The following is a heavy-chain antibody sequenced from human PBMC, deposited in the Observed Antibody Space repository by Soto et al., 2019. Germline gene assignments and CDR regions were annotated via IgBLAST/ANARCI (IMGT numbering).Heavy chain of an antibody. CDR1: GGSMISGAYY. D-gene: IGHD3-9*01. J-gene: IGHJ4*02. CDR3: ASSYTGYLDN. V-gene: IGHV4-31*03. Sequence: SETLSLTCSFSGGSMISGAYYWNWIRQHPGKGLEWIAYMYYSGNTYYNPSLRSRITISVDTSKNQFSLKLTSVTDADTAVYYCASSYTGYLDNWGQGTLVTVSS. CDR2: MYYSGNT.